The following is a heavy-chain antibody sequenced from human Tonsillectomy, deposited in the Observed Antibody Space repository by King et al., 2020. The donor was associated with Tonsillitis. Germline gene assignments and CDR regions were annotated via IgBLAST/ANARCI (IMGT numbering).Heavy chain of an antibody. Sequence: VQLQESGPGLVKPSETLSLTCTVSGGSVSSGNYYWSWIRQPPGKGLEWIGYIYYSGSTNYNPSLKSRVTISVDTSKNQFSLKLSSVTAADTAVYYCARGAGTQARYGMDVWGQGTTVTVSS. V-gene: IGHV4-61*01. J-gene: IGHJ6*02. CDR1: GGSVSSGNYY. CDR3: ARGAGTQARYGMDV. D-gene: IGHD3-10*01. CDR2: IYYSGST.